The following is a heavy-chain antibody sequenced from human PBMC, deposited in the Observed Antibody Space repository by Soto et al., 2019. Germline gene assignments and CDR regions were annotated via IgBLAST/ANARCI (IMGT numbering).Heavy chain of an antibody. D-gene: IGHD2-15*01. CDR3: ARTIVVVVAATPGYVDY. Sequence: SATLSLTCPVSGGSISSGGYYWSWIRQHPGKGLECIGYIYYSGSTYYNPSLKSRVTISVDTSKNQFSLKLSSVTAADTAVYYCARTIVVVVAATPGYVDYWGQGTLVTVSS. J-gene: IGHJ4*02. V-gene: IGHV4-31*03. CDR2: IYYSGST. CDR1: GGSISSGGYY.